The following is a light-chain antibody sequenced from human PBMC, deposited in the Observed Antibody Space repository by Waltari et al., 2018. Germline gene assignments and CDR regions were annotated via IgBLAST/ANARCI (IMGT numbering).Light chain of an antibody. Sequence: DIQLTQSPSFLSASVGDRVTITCRASQGISSYLAWYQQKPGKATQLLIYAASTLQSGVPSRFSGSGSGTEFTLTISSLQPEDFATYYCQQLNSYPSLTFGGGTKVEIK. J-gene: IGKJ4*01. V-gene: IGKV1-9*01. CDR2: AAS. CDR3: QQLNSYPSLT. CDR1: QGISSY.